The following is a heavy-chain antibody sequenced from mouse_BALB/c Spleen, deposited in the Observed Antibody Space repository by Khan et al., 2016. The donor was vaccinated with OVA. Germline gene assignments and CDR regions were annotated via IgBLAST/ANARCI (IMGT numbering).Heavy chain of an antibody. CDR1: GYTFTSYW. D-gene: IGHD1-1*01. CDR3: ANHGSSSAWLTY. V-gene: IGHV1-7*01. Sequence: QIQLVQSGAELAKPGASVKMSCKASGYTFTSYWMHWVKQRPGQGLEWIGYINPSTGYTEYNQRFKDKATLTADKSSSPAYLQLSSLTSEEAAVYYCANHGSSSAWLTYWGQGTLVTVAA. J-gene: IGHJ3*01. CDR2: INPSTGYT.